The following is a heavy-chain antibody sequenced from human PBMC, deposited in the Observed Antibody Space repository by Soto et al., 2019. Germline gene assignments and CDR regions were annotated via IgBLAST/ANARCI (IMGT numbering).Heavy chain of an antibody. CDR2: INHSGST. D-gene: IGHD1-1*01. V-gene: IGHV4-34*01. CDR1: GGSFSGYY. J-gene: IGHJ4*02. CDR3: ARGPNWADY. Sequence: SETLSLTCAVYGGSFSGYYWSWIRQPPGKGLEWIGEINHSGSTNYNPSLKSRVTISVDTSKNQFSLKLSSVTAADTAVYYCARGPNWADYWGQGTLVTVSS.